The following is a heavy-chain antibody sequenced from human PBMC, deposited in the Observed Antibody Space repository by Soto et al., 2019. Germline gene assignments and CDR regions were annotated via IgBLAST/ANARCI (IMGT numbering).Heavy chain of an antibody. V-gene: IGHV4-61*01. CDR2: IYSSGST. Sequence: PSETLSLTCSVSGDSVSSYNYYWSWIRQSPGKGLEWIGYIYSSGSTNYNPSLKSRVTISVDTSKNQFSLKLSSVTAADTAVYYCARVNREQQLAYFDYWGQGTLVTVSS. J-gene: IGHJ4*02. CDR3: ARVNREQQLAYFDY. D-gene: IGHD6-13*01. CDR1: GDSVSSYNYY.